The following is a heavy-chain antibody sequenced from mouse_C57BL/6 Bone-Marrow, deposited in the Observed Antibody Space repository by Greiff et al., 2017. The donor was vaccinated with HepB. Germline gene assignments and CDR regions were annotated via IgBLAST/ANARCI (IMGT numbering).Heavy chain of an antibody. CDR3: ARGTYDYDVAWFAY. Sequence: EVKLVESEGGLVQPGSSMKLSCTASGFTFSDYYMAWVRQVPEKGLEWVANINYDGSSTYYLDSLKSRFIISRDNAKNILYLQMSSLKSEDTATYYCARGTYDYDVAWFAYWGQGTLVTVSA. V-gene: IGHV5-16*01. CDR2: INYDGSST. J-gene: IGHJ3*01. CDR1: GFTFSDYY. D-gene: IGHD2-4*01.